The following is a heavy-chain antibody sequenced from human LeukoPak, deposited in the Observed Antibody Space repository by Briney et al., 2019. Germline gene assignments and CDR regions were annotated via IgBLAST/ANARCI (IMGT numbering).Heavy chain of an antibody. D-gene: IGHD6-19*01. J-gene: IGHJ5*02. V-gene: IGHV3-23*01. Sequence: GGSLRLSCAASGFTFSSYWMSWVCQAPGKGLEWVSAISGSGGSTYYADSVKGRFTISRDNAKNTVYLQMNSLRAEDTAVYYCARDHSSGPSFDPWGQGTLVTVSS. CDR2: ISGSGGST. CDR3: ARDHSSGPSFDP. CDR1: GFTFSSYW.